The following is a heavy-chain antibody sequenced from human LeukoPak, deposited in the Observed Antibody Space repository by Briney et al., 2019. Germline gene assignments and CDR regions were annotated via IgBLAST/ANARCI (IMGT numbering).Heavy chain of an antibody. CDR2: IYYSGST. CDR3: ARGGFLDPFDP. D-gene: IGHD1-1*01. CDR1: GGSISNYY. J-gene: IGHJ5*02. Sequence: PSETLSLTCTLSGGSISNYYWNWIQQPPGKGLDWIGYIYYSGSTKYNPSLKSRVTISVDTSKNQFSLRLSSVTAADTAVYYCARGGFLDPFDPWGQGTLVTVSS. V-gene: IGHV4-59*01.